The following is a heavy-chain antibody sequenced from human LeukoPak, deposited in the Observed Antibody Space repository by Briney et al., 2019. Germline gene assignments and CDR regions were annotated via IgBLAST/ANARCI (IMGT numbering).Heavy chain of an antibody. D-gene: IGHD3-22*01. CDR2: MNTNRGNT. V-gene: IGHV1-8*01. CDR1: GYTFTSYD. CDR3: ARGPMYYDSSGYHYYFDY. J-gene: IGHJ4*02. Sequence: ASLKVSCKASGYTFTSYDINWVRQATGQGLEWMGWMNTNRGNTGNPPNFRGRATMTKNTSISTAHMQLTSLAPEATAVYSFARGPMYYDSSGYHYYFDYWGQGTLVTVSS.